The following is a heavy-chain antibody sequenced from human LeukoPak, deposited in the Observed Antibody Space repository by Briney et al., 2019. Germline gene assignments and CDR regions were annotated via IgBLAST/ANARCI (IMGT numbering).Heavy chain of an antibody. J-gene: IGHJ5*02. CDR1: GGYISSYY. CDR2: IYTSGST. V-gene: IGHV4-4*07. CDR3: AREGNVDTRWFDP. Sequence: PSETLSLTCTVSGGYISSYYRSWIRQPAGKGLEWIGRIYTSGSTNYNPSLTSRVTMSVDTSKNQFSLKLSSVTAADTAVYYCAREGNVDTRWFDPWGQGTLVTVSS. D-gene: IGHD5-18*01.